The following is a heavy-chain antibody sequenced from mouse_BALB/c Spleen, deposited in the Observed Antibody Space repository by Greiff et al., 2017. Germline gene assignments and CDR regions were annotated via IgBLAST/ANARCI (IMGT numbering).Heavy chain of an antibody. CDR2: IDPFNGGT. J-gene: IGHJ4*01. Sequence: EVQLQQSGPELMKPGASVKISCKASGYSFTSYYMHWVKQSHGKSLEWIGYIDPFNGGTSYNQKFKGKATLTVDKSSSTAYMHLSSLTSEDSAVYYCARRDYDGRVYAMDYWGQGTSVTVSS. CDR1: GYSFTSYY. CDR3: ARRDYDGRVYAMDY. V-gene: IGHV1-28*01. D-gene: IGHD2-4*01.